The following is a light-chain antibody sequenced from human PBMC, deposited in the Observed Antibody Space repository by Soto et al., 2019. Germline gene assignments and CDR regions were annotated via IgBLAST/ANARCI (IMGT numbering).Light chain of an antibody. V-gene: IGKV3-15*01. Sequence: EVVMTQSQATLSVSPGERVTLSCRASKSVNSNLAWYQQKPGQPPRLLISGVSTRATGIPARFSGSGSGTEFTLTISSLQSEDFAVYFCQQYSERWTFGQGTKVEIK. CDR2: GVS. CDR1: KSVNSN. CDR3: QQYSERWT. J-gene: IGKJ1*01.